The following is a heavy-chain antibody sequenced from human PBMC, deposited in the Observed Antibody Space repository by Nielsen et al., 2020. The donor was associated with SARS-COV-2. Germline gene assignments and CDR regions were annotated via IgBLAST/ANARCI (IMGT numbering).Heavy chain of an antibody. CDR1: GFTFSNAW. J-gene: IGHJ5*01. CDR2: ISYDGKTK. V-gene: IGHV3-30*03. Sequence: GGSLRLSCAASGFTFSNAWMHWVRQAPGKGLEWVAIISYDGKTKYHPDSVEGRSTISRDNSMDTLYLQMNSLRHEDTAVYYCARETGDYTSSWFDYWGQGTLVTVSS. CDR3: ARETGDYTSSWFDY. D-gene: IGHD6-13*01.